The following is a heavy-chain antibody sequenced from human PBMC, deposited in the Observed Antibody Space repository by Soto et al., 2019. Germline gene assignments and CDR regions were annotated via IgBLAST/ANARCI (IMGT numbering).Heavy chain of an antibody. CDR2: MNPNSGNT. CDR3: ARGWSAEYSSGWYWASKGYYGMDV. J-gene: IGHJ6*02. D-gene: IGHD6-19*01. V-gene: IGHV1-8*01. Sequence: ASVKVSCKASGYTFTSYDINWVRQATGQGLEWMGWMNPNSGNTGYAQKFQGRVTMTRNTSISTAYMELSSLRSEDTAVYYCARGWSAEYSSGWYWASKGYYGMDVWGQGTTVTVSS. CDR1: GYTFTSYD.